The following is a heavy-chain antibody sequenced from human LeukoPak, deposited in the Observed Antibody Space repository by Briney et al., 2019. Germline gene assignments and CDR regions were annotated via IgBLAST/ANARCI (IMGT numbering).Heavy chain of an antibody. Sequence: GGSLRLSCAASGFTFSSYSMNWVRQAPGKGLEWVSSISSSSSYIYYADSVKGRFTISRDNAKNSLYLRMNSLRAEDTAVYYCARDLLGSGSWRYYFDYWGQGTLVTVSS. CDR2: ISSSSSYI. J-gene: IGHJ4*02. D-gene: IGHD3-10*01. CDR3: ARDLLGSGSWRYYFDY. V-gene: IGHV3-21*01. CDR1: GFTFSSYS.